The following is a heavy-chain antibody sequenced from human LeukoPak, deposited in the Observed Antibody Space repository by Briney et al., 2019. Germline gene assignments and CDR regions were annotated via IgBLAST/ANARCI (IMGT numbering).Heavy chain of an antibody. Sequence: GGSLRLYCAASGFTFSRYWMHWVRQDPGKGLVWVSRINSDGSSTNYVDSVKGRFTISRDNAKNTLYLQMNSLRAEDTAVYYCARDLSLPDYWGQGTLVTVSS. D-gene: IGHD5/OR15-5a*01. J-gene: IGHJ4*02. CDR3: ARDLSLPDY. CDR2: INSDGSST. V-gene: IGHV3-74*01. CDR1: GFTFSRYW.